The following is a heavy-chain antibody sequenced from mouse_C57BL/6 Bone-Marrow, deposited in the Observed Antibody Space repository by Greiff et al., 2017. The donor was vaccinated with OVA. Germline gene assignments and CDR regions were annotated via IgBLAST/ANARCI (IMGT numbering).Heavy chain of an antibody. J-gene: IGHJ2*01. V-gene: IGHV1-81*01. CDR3: ARNYGSSPGY. CDR1: GYPFTSYG. D-gene: IGHD1-1*01. Sequence: QVQLQQSGAELARPGASVKLSCKASGYPFTSYGISWVKQRTGKGLEWIGEIYPRSGNTYYNEKFKGKATLTTDKASSTAYMELRSLTSEDSAVYFCARNYGSSPGYWGQGTTLTVSS. CDR2: IYPRSGNT.